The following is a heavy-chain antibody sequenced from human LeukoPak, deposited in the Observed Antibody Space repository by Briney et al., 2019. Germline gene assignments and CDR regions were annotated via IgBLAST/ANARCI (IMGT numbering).Heavy chain of an antibody. CDR2: IYYSGST. V-gene: IGHV4-59*01. D-gene: IGHD3-22*01. CDR1: DGSISSYY. CDR3: ARSSDYYGGYFDY. J-gene: IGHJ4*02. Sequence: PSETRSLTCSVSDGSISSYYWSWIRQPPGKGLEWIGYIYYSGSTNYNPSLKSRVTISVDTSKNQFSLKLSSVTAADTAVYYCARSSDYYGGYFDYWGQGTLVTVSS.